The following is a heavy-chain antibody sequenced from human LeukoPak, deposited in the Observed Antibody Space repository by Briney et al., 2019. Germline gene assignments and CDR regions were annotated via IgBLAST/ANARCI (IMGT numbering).Heavy chain of an antibody. CDR2: TYTSGST. CDR1: GGSISSYY. Sequence: SETLSLTCTVSGGSISSYYWSWIRQPAGKGLEWIGRTYTSGSTNYNPSLKSRVTMSVDTSKNQFSLKLSSVTAADTAVYYCARDRDYYDSSGYSYYFDYWGQGTLVTVSS. CDR3: ARDRDYYDSSGYSYYFDY. J-gene: IGHJ4*02. V-gene: IGHV4-4*07. D-gene: IGHD3-22*01.